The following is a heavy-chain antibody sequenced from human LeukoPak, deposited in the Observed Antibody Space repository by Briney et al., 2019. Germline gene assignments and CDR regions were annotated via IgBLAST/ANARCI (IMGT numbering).Heavy chain of an antibody. CDR1: GGSISSYY. Sequence: SETLSLTCTVSGGSISSYYWSWIRQPPGKGLEWIGYIYYSGSTNYNPSLKSRVTISVGTSKNQFSLKLSSVTAADTAVYYCARGEYSYGSQVGYWGQGTLVTVSS. D-gene: IGHD5-18*01. CDR2: IYYSGST. CDR3: ARGEYSYGSQVGY. J-gene: IGHJ4*02. V-gene: IGHV4-59*01.